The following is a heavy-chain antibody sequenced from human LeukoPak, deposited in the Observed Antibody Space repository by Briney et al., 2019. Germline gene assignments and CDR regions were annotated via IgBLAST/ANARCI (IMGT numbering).Heavy chain of an antibody. CDR3: ARGLKDRYGSGHFDI. V-gene: IGHV3-53*01. J-gene: IGHJ3*02. D-gene: IGHD3-10*01. CDR2: IYSGGST. CDR1: GFTVSSNY. Sequence: GGSLRLSCAASGFTVSSNYMSWVRQAPGKGLEWVSVIYSGGSTYYADSVKGRFTISTDNSKNTLYLQMNRLRAEDTAVYYCARGLKDRYGSGHFDIWGQGTMVTVSS.